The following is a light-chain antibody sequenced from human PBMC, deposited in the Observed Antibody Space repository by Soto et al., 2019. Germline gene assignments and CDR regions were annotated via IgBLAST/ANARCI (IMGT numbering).Light chain of an antibody. CDR3: QQSHNYPWT. CDR2: EAA. V-gene: IGKV1-5*03. CDR1: QYIHNY. Sequence: DIQMTQSHSTLSASVGDRVTITCRASQYIHNYLAWYQQKPGEAPKLLIYEAANLESGVPSRFSGSGTGTEFTLTISRLQPDDLATYYCQQSHNYPWTFGQGTRVQI. J-gene: IGKJ1*01.